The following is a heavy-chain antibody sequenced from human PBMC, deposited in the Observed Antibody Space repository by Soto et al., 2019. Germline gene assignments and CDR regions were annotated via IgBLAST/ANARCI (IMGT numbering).Heavy chain of an antibody. J-gene: IGHJ4*02. CDR2: TRNKVNSYTT. CDR3: ASSWGDHRWSDY. D-gene: IGHD2-21*02. V-gene: IGHV3-72*01. Sequence: EVQLVESGGGLVQPGGSLRLSCAVSGFSLSDQYMDWVRQAPGKGLEGVGRTRNKVNSYTTEYAASVKGRYTISGDDSENSLYLQMNSMKTEDTAVYYCASSWGDHRWSDYWGQGTLVTVSS. CDR1: GFSLSDQY.